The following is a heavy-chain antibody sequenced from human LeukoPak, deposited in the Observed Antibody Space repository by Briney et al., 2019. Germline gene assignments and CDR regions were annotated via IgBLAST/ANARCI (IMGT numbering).Heavy chain of an antibody. CDR1: GSAFSSYA. Sequence: GGSLRLSCAASGSAFSSYAMSWVRQAPGKGLEWVSAISGSGGSTYHADSVKGRFTVSRDNSKNTLYLQMNSLRAEDTAVYYCAKDRVDYYGSGSFYRATTFDYWGQGTLVTVSS. D-gene: IGHD3-10*01. J-gene: IGHJ4*02. CDR2: ISGSGGST. CDR3: AKDRVDYYGSGSFYRATTFDY. V-gene: IGHV3-23*01.